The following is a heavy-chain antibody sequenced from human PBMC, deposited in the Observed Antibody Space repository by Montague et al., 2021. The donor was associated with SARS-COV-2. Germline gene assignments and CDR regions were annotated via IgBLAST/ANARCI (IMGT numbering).Heavy chain of an antibody. CDR1: DGSISSPNW. J-gene: IGHJ6*02. Sequence: SETLSLTCAVSDGSISSPNWWNWVRQLPGKGLEWIGEFYYAGNTNYNPSLKSRVTIVIDKSENHFSLQLSTVTAADTAVYYCARGGTYHYGMDVWGQGTTVAVSS. CDR3: ARGGTYHYGMDV. V-gene: IGHV4-4*02. D-gene: IGHD3-16*01. CDR2: FYYAGNT.